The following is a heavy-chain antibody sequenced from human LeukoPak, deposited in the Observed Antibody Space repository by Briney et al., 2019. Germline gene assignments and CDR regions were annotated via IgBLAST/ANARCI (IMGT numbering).Heavy chain of an antibody. CDR1: GVTFSSYA. J-gene: IGHJ5*02. CDR2: ISGSGGST. V-gene: IGHV3-23*01. Sequence: VGSLRLSCAASGVTFSSYAMSWVRQAPGKGLEWGSAISGSGGSTYYADSVKGRFTISRDTSQNTLSLQMNTLRAADTAVYYCAKAQGRGAYGLTVNWFAPWGQGPLVTVSS. CDR3: AKAQGRGAYGLTVNWFAP. D-gene: IGHD4-17*01.